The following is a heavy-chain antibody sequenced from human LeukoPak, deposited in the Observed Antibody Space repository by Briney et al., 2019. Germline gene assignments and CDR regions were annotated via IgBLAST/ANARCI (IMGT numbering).Heavy chain of an antibody. CDR1: GDSISSGTYY. D-gene: IGHD4-17*01. J-gene: IGHJ4*02. CDR2: VYSSGST. V-gene: IGHV4-61*02. Sequence: PSETLSLTCTVSGDSISSGTYYWSWIRRPAGKGLEWIGRVYSSGSTDYNSSLKSRVTILVDTSKNQFFLKLSSVTAADTAVYFCARAGYYGDSTYWGQGTLVTVSA. CDR3: ARAGYYGDSTY.